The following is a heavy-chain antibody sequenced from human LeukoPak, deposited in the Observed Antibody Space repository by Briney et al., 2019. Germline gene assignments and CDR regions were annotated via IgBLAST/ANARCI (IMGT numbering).Heavy chain of an antibody. CDR3: ASSGWHGDYFDY. J-gene: IGHJ4*02. CDR2: ISSSISYI. Sequence: KAGGSLRLSCAASGFTFNSYSMNWVRQAPGKGLEWVSYISSSISYIYYADSVKGRFTISRDNAKNSLYLQMNSLRAEDTAVYYCASSGWHGDYFDYWGQGTLVTVSS. D-gene: IGHD4-17*01. V-gene: IGHV3-21*01. CDR1: GFTFNSYS.